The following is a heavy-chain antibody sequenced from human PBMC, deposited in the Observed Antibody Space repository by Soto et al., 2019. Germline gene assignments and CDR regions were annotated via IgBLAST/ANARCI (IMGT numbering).Heavy chain of an antibody. CDR2: IYYSGST. CDR3: ARGKYYYDSSGYYHYDY. CDR1: GGSISSGDYY. Sequence: LSLTCTVSGGSISSGDYYWSWIRQPPGKGLEWIGYIYYSGSTYYNPSLKSRVTISVDTSKNQFSLKLSSVTSADTAVYYCARGKYYYDSSGYYHYDYWGQG. V-gene: IGHV4-30-4*01. J-gene: IGHJ4*02. D-gene: IGHD3-22*01.